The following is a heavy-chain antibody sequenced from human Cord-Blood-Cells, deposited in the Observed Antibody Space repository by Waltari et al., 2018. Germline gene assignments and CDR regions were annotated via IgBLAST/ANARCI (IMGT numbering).Heavy chain of an antibody. CDR1: GFTFSSYA. CDR2: ISDDGSNK. D-gene: IGHD3-10*01. J-gene: IGHJ4*02. Sequence: QVQLVESGGGVVQPGRSLRLSCAASGFTFSSYAMHWVRQAPGKGLEWGAVISDDGSNKYYADSVKGRFTISRDNSKNTLYLQMNSLRAEDTAVYYCARGSLGQRYYYGSGSYLDYFDYWGQGTLVTVSS. V-gene: IGHV3-30*04. CDR3: ARGSLGQRYYYGSGSYLDYFDY.